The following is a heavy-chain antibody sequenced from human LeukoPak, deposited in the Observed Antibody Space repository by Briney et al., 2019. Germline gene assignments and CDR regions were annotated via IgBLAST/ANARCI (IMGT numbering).Heavy chain of an antibody. Sequence: PSETLSLTCAVYGGSFSGYYWSWIRQPPGRGLEWIGEINHSGSTNYNPSLKSRVTISVDTSKNQFSLKLSSVTAADTAVYYCARALLQRGYSYGHIFFDYWGQGTLVTVSS. J-gene: IGHJ4*02. CDR1: GGSFSGYY. V-gene: IGHV4-34*01. CDR3: ARALLQRGYSYGHIFFDY. D-gene: IGHD5-18*01. CDR2: INHSGST.